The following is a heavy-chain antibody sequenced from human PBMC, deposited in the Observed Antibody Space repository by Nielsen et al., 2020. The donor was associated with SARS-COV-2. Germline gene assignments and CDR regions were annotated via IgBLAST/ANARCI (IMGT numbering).Heavy chain of an antibody. V-gene: IGHV1-18*01. CDR1: GYTFTSYG. J-gene: IGHJ4*02. CDR3: ARGKSMVRGVIAY. Sequence: ASVKVSCKASGYTFTSYGISWVRQAPGQGLEWMGWISAYNGNTNYAQKLQGRVTMTRDTSTSTVYMELSSLRSEDTAVYYCARGKSMVRGVIAYWGQGTLVTVSS. CDR2: ISAYNGNT. D-gene: IGHD3-10*01.